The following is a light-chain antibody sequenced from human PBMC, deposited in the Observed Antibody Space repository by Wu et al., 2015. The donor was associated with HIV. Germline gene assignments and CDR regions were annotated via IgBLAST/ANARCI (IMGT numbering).Light chain of an antibody. J-gene: IGKJ5*01. Sequence: EIVLTQSPGTLSLSPGETATLSCRASQSVIKNYLTWYQQKPGQAPRLLMYSTSIRATGIPDRFSGGGSGTDFSLTITRLEPEDFAVYYCQQRSNWPLTFGQGTRLEIQ. CDR1: QSVIKNY. V-gene: IGKV3D-20*02. CDR2: STS. CDR3: QQRSNWPLT.